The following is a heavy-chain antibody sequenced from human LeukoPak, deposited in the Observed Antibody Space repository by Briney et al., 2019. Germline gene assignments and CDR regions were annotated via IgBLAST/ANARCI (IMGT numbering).Heavy chain of an antibody. CDR3: ARRRDGYNSLFDY. V-gene: IGHV4-30-4*02. J-gene: IGHJ4*02. D-gene: IGHD5-24*01. CDR2: IYYSGST. Sequence: SETLSLTCTVSGGSISSGDYYWSWIRQPPGKGLEWIGYIYYSGSTYYNPSLKSRVTTSIDTSKNQFSLKLSSVTAADTAVYYCARRRDGYNSLFDYWGQGTLVTVSS. CDR1: GGSISSGDYY.